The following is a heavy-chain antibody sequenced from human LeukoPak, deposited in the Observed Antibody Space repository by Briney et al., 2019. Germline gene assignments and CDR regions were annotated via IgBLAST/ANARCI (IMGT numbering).Heavy chain of an antibody. CDR3: AREMFWSGYFSNLHFDY. CDR1: EFTFSSYN. J-gene: IGHJ4*02. D-gene: IGHD3-3*01. CDR2: ISSSSAYI. V-gene: IGHV3-21*01. Sequence: PGGSLRLSCAASEFTFSSYNMNWVRQAPGKGLEWVSSISSSSAYIYYADSVKGRFTISRDNAKSSLYLQMNSLRAEDTAVYYCAREMFWSGYFSNLHFDYWGQGALVTVSS.